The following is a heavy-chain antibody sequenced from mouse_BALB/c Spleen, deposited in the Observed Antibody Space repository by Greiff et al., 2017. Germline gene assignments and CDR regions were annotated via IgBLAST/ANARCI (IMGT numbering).Heavy chain of an antibody. J-gene: IGHJ4*01. D-gene: IGHD2-10*01. V-gene: IGHV3-2*02. Sequence: EVKLMESGPGLVKPSQSLSLTCTVTGYSITSDYAWNWLRQFPGNKLEWMGYISYSGSTSYNPSLKSRISITRDTSKNQFFLQLNSVTTEDTATYYCAKGAYFYYAMDYWGQGTSVTVSS. CDR2: ISYSGST. CDR3: AKGAYFYYAMDY. CDR1: GYSITSDYA.